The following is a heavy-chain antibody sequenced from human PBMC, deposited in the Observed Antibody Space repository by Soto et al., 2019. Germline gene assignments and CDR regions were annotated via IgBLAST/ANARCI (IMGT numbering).Heavy chain of an antibody. CDR1: GFTFSNYA. J-gene: IGHJ4*02. Sequence: GGSLRLSCSASGFTFSNYAIHWVRQAPGKGLEYVAAITDNGGSTYYADSMKGRFTISRDNSKSTVFLQMSSLRPEDTAIYYCVKDYGPYHLNFELWGRGTLVTVSS. V-gene: IGHV3-64D*06. CDR2: ITDNGGST. CDR3: VKDYGPYHLNFEL. D-gene: IGHD2-2*01.